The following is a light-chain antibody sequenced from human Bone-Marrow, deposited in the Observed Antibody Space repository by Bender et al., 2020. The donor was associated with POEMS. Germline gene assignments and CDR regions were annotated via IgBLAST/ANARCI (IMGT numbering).Light chain of an antibody. CDR1: ELGYKY. V-gene: IGLV3-1*01. CDR3: CSFAGTHTFDV. CDR2: PGS. Sequence: SYELTQPPPVPVSPGQTAPITCPRDELGYKYTSWYLQKPGQSPVLVIYPGSKRPSGVPDRFSGSKSGNTASLTIYGLQAEDEADYYGCSFAGTHTFDVFGTGTRVTVL. J-gene: IGLJ1*01.